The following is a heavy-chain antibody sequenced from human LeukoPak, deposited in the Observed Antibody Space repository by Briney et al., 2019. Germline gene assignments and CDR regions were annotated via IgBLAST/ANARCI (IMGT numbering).Heavy chain of an antibody. CDR3: ATPIMYCGGDCFGDY. CDR2: IKEDGSEK. V-gene: IGHV3-7*01. J-gene: IGHJ4*02. CDR1: GFTFSDYW. D-gene: IGHD2-21*02. Sequence: GGSLRLSCAASGFTFSDYWMSWVRQAPGKGLEWVAGIKEDGSEKHSTDSVKGRFTISRDNAKNSVFLQMNSLRAEDTAVYLCATPIMYCGGDCFGDYWGRGTLVTVSS.